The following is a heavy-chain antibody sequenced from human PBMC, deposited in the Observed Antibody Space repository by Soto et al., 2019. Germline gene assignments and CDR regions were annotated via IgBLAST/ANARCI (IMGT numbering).Heavy chain of an antibody. V-gene: IGHV1-2*04. Sequence: QVQLVQSGAEVKKPGASVKVSCKASGYTFTGYYMHWVRQAPGQGLEWMGWINPNSGGTNYAQKFQGWVTMTRDTSIRKAYMELSRLRSDDTAVYYCARGPHCSSTSCFWYFDLWGRGTLVTVSS. CDR1: GYTFTGYY. J-gene: IGHJ2*01. D-gene: IGHD2-2*01. CDR2: INPNSGGT. CDR3: ARGPHCSSTSCFWYFDL.